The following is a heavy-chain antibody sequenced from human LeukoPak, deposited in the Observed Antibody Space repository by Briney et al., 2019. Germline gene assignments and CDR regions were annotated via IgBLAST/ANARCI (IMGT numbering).Heavy chain of an antibody. Sequence: SGTLSLTCSVSGGSVNLYYWSWIRQSPAKGLEWIAYINYSGNVYYTPSLKSRVTITLDTSQKQVSLRLSSVTAGDTAVYYCARDCARKSGDYGNDGFDLWGQGTMVSVSS. CDR1: GGSVNLYY. V-gene: IGHV4-59*02. CDR3: ARDCARKSGDYGNDGFDL. CDR2: INYSGNV. D-gene: IGHD4-17*01. J-gene: IGHJ3*01.